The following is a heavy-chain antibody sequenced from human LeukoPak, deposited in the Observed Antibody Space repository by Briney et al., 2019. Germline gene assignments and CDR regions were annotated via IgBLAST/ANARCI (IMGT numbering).Heavy chain of an antibody. D-gene: IGHD3-22*01. J-gene: IGHJ4*02. V-gene: IGHV3-23*01. CDR2: ISGSGGST. Sequence: GGSLRLSCAASGFTFSSYAMSWVRQAPGKGLEWVSAISGSGGSTYYADSVKGRFTISRDNAKNTLYLQMNSLRAEDTAVYYCARPSNYDSRLFDYWGQGTLVTVSS. CDR3: ARPSNYDSRLFDY. CDR1: GFTFSSYA.